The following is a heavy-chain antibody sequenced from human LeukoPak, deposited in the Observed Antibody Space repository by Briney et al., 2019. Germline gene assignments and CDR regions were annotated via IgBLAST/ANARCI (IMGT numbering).Heavy chain of an antibody. CDR2: ISSSSSYI. J-gene: IGHJ4*02. CDR3: ARDLHSSSWYDPNYFDY. CDR1: GFTFSSYS. V-gene: IGHV3-21*01. Sequence: GGSLRLSCAASGFTFSSYSMNWVRQAPWKGLEWVSSISSSSSYIYYADSVKGRFTISRDNAKNSLYLQMNSLRAEDTAVYYCARDLHSSSWYDPNYFDYWGQGTLVTVSS. D-gene: IGHD6-13*01.